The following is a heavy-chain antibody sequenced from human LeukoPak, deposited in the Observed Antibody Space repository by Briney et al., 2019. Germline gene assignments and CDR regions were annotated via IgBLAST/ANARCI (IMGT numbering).Heavy chain of an antibody. Sequence: PGGSLRLSCAASGFTFSSYSKNWVRQAPGKGLEWVSSISSSSSYIYYADSVKGRFTISRDNAKNSLYLQMNSLRAEDTAVYYCARDSAARYQNIVVVPPDYWGQGTLVTVSS. CDR1: GFTFSSYS. D-gene: IGHD2-2*01. V-gene: IGHV3-21*01. J-gene: IGHJ4*02. CDR3: ARDSAARYQNIVVVPPDY. CDR2: ISSSSSYI.